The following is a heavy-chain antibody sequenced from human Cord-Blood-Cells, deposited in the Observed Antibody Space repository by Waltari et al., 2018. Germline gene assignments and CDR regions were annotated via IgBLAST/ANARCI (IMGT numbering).Heavy chain of an antibody. V-gene: IGHV1-8*03. CDR3: ARGVYYDFWSGYNWFDP. Sequence: QVQLVQSGAEVKKPGASVKVSCKASGYTFTSYDIHWVRQAHGQGLEWMGWMNPNSGNTGYAQKFQGRVTITRNTSISTAYMELSSLRSEDTAVYYCARGVYYDFWSGYNWFDPWGQGTLVTVSS. J-gene: IGHJ5*02. CDR1: GYTFTSYD. CDR2: MNPNSGNT. D-gene: IGHD3-3*01.